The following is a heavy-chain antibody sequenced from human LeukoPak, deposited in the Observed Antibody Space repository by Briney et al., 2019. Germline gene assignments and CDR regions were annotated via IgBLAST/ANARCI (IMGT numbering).Heavy chain of an antibody. Sequence: GGSLCLSCAASGFTVNSNYLSWVRQAPGKGLEWVSVIYIAGSTYYADSVKGRFTISRDNSKNTLYLQMNSLRAEDTAVYYCARGTDTAMSTSFDYWGQGTLVTVSS. CDR2: IYIAGST. CDR3: ARGTDTAMSTSFDY. CDR1: GFTVNSNY. J-gene: IGHJ4*02. D-gene: IGHD5-18*01. V-gene: IGHV3-53*01.